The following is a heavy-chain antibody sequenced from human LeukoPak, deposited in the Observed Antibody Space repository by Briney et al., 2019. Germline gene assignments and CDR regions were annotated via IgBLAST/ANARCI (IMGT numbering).Heavy chain of an antibody. D-gene: IGHD6-6*01. CDR2: IKQGGIDK. CDR1: GFTFSNAW. CDR3: ARVSSSMGGAADY. J-gene: IGHJ4*02. Sequence: GGSLRLSCAASGFTFSNAWMSWVRQAPGKGLEWVANIKQGGIDKYYVDSVRGRFTISRDNAKNSVSLEMNSLRADDTAVYYCARVSSSMGGAADYWGQGTQVTVSS. V-gene: IGHV3-7*01.